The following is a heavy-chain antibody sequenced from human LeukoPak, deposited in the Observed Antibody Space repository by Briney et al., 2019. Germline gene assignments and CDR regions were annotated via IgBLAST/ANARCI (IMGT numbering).Heavy chain of an antibody. CDR3: GKTTAGYSSGRFPGWPVDY. J-gene: IGHJ4*02. D-gene: IGHD6-19*01. CDR1: GFTFSSYG. V-gene: IGHV3-33*06. CDR2: IWYDGSNK. Sequence: PGGSLRLSCAASGFTFSSYGMHWVRQAPGKGLEWVAVIWYDGSNKYYADSVKGRFTISRDNSKNTLYLQMDSLRAEGTAVYYCGKTTAGYSSGRFPGWPVDYWGQGTLVTVSS.